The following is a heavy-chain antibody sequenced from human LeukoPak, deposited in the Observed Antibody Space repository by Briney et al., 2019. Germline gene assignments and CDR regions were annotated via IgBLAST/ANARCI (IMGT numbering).Heavy chain of an antibody. CDR1: GFTFSSYA. CDR2: ISGSGGST. J-gene: IGHJ4*02. V-gene: IGHV3-23*01. D-gene: IGHD6-19*01. Sequence: GGSLRLSCAASGFTFSSYAMSWVRQAPGKGLEWVSAISGSGGSTYYAVSVKGRFTISRDNSKNTLYLQMNSLRAEDTAVYYCAKDSYSSGYNLDYWGQGTLVTVSS. CDR3: AKDSYSSGYNLDY.